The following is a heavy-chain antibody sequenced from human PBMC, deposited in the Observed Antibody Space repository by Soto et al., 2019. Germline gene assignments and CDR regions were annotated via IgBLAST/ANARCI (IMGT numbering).Heavy chain of an antibody. CDR1: GASISSYY. Sequence: SETLSLTCIVSGASISSYYWTWVRQPPGKGLEWIGDINSSGSTNYNPSLKSRVTISVDTSKNQFSLELSSVTAADTAVYYCARLPTDAFDIWGQGTMVTVSS. CDR2: INSSGST. CDR3: ARLPTDAFDI. V-gene: IGHV4-59*12. D-gene: IGHD2-2*01. J-gene: IGHJ3*02.